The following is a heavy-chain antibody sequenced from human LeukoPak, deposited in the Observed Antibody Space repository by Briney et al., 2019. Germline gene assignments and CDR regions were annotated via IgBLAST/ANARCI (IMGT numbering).Heavy chain of an antibody. CDR2: ISGSGGDT. Sequence: PGGSLRLFCAASGLTFSDYAMRWVRQAPGKGLEWVSTISGSGGDTYYADSVKGRFTISRDNSKNTLYLQMNSLRAEDTAVYYCAKPLMYYYDSSGYYFPFGSWGQGTLVTVSS. CDR1: GLTFSDYA. CDR3: AKPLMYYYDSSGYYFPFGS. D-gene: IGHD3-22*01. V-gene: IGHV3-23*01. J-gene: IGHJ4*02.